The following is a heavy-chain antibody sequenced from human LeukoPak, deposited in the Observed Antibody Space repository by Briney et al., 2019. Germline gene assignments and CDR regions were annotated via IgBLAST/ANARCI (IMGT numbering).Heavy chain of an antibody. Sequence: ASVKVSCKASGYTFTGYYMHWVRQAPGQGLEWMGRINPNSGGTNYAQKFQGRVTMTRDTSISTAYMELSRLRSDDTAVYYCARARPALAAAGNSPLAIDYWGQGTLVTVSS. CDR1: GYTFTGYY. D-gene: IGHD6-13*01. V-gene: IGHV1-2*06. CDR3: ARARPALAAAGNSPLAIDY. CDR2: INPNSGGT. J-gene: IGHJ4*02.